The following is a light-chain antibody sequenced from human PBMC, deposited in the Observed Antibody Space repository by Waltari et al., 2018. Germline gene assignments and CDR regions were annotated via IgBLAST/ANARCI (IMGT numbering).Light chain of an antibody. Sequence: QLVLTQSPSASASLGASVKLTCTLSSGHSSNIVAWHQQQPEKGPRFLMKVNGDGSHSKGDEIPDRFSGSSSGAERYLTISTVQSEDEAVYYCQTGGHGTWVFGGGTKLTVL. CDR3: QTGGHGTWV. V-gene: IGLV4-69*02. CDR1: SGHSSNI. J-gene: IGLJ3*02. CDR2: VNGDGSH.